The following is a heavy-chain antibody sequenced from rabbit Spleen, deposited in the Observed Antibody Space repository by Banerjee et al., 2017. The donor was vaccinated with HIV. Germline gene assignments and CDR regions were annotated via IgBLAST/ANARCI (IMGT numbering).Heavy chain of an antibody. V-gene: IGHV1S45*01. D-gene: IGHD2-1*01. CDR2: IFGGSTGTI. CDR1: GVSLNDKDV. Sequence: QEQLEESGGGLVKPGGTLTLTCKASGVSLNDKDVMCWVRQAPGKGLEWIGTIFGGSTGTIDYATWAKGRFTISKTSSTTVTLQMTSLTAADTATYFCARDFDFWGQGTLVTVS. CDR3: ARDFDF. J-gene: IGHJ3*01.